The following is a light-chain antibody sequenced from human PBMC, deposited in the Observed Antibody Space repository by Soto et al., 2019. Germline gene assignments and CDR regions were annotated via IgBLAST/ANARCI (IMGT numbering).Light chain of an antibody. Sequence: EIVMTQSPATLSVSPGERATLSCRASQSVSSKIAWYQQKPGQAPRLLIYAASTRATGIPARFSGSGSGTDFTLTISSLQSDDFPVSYCQHCDNCPWTFGQGTKVEIK. CDR2: AAS. CDR3: QHCDNCPWT. J-gene: IGKJ1*01. V-gene: IGKV3-15*01. CDR1: QSVSSK.